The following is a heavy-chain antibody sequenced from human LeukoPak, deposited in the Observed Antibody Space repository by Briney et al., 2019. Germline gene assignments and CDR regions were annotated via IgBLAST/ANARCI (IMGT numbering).Heavy chain of an antibody. CDR3: AKANGYYFDC. Sequence: GGSLRLSCAASRFTFSDYYMSWIRQAPGKGLEWISYISSSSTSTNYADSVKGRFTISRDNAKNSLYLQMNSLRAEDTAVYYCAKANGYYFDCWGQGTLVTVSS. V-gene: IGHV3-11*05. D-gene: IGHD2-8*01. CDR2: ISSSSTST. CDR1: RFTFSDYY. J-gene: IGHJ4*02.